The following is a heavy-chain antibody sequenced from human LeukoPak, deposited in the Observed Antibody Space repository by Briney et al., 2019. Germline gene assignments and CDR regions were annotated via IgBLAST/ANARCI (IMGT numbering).Heavy chain of an antibody. CDR3: GTDTGDPPFDY. CDR1: GFTFISYA. J-gene: IGHJ4*02. Sequence: GGSLRLSCAASGFTFISYAMSWVRQAPGKGLEWVSAISGSGGSTYYADSVKGRFTISIDNSKNTLYLQMNSLRAEGTAVYYCGTDTGDPPFDYWGQGTMVTVSS. V-gene: IGHV3-23*01. D-gene: IGHD4-17*01. CDR2: ISGSGGST.